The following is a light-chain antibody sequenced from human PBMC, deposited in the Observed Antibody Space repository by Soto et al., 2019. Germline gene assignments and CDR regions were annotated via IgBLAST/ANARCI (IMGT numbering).Light chain of an antibody. CDR3: QQLKSYVT. Sequence: DIQMTQSPSTLSASVGDRVTITCRASQSISGWLAWYQQKPGKAPKLLIYNASSLKSGVPSRFSGSGFGTEFTLTISSLQPEDFATYYCQQLKSYVTFGQGTRLEIK. J-gene: IGKJ5*01. V-gene: IGKV1-5*01. CDR1: QSISGW. CDR2: NAS.